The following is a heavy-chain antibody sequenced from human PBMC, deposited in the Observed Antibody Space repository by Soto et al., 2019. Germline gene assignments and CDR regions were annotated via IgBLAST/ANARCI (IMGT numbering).Heavy chain of an antibody. CDR2: IYYTGNT. Sequence: QVQLQESGPGLMKPSETLSLTCIVSGDSIRSSNYYWGWIRQPPGKGLEWIGSIYYTGNTYYNPSLKSRVTISVDTSNNQFSLKLNSVTAADTAIDYCARQLWPRDRLFDPWGQGTLVTVSS. CDR1: GDSIRSSNYY. D-gene: IGHD2-15*01. V-gene: IGHV4-39*01. CDR3: ARQLWPRDRLFDP. J-gene: IGHJ5*02.